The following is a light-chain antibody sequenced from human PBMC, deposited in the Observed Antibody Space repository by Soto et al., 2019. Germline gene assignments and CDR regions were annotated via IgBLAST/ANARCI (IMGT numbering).Light chain of an antibody. CDR1: QSISNW. J-gene: IGKJ1*01. Sequence: DIQMTQSPSSLSASVVDRVTITCRASQSISNWLAWYQQKPGKAPKLLIYDASTLESGVPSRFSGGGFGTDFTLTISSLQPDDFATYYCQQYSSYSTFGQGTKVDIK. CDR2: DAS. CDR3: QQYSSYST. V-gene: IGKV1-5*01.